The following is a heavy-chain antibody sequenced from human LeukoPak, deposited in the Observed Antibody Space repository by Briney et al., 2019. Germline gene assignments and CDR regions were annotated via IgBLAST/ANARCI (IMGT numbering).Heavy chain of an antibody. CDR3: ARVGDGHSVNYLDL. V-gene: IGHV3-48*02. Sequence: GGSLRLSCAASEYTVSSYGMTWVRQAPGKGLEWISYISFTSTTVYYADSVKGRFTVSRDDAKNSLYLQMNSLRDEDTAMFYCARVGDGHSVNYLDLRGQGTLVTVSS. CDR2: ISFTSTTV. CDR1: EYTVSSYG. J-gene: IGHJ4*02. D-gene: IGHD5-24*01.